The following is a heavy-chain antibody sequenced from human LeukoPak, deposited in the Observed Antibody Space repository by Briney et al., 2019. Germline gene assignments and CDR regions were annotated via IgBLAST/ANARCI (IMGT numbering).Heavy chain of an antibody. CDR2: IYYSGST. CDR3: AREYSSSSGRRAFDF. CDR1: GGSISSYY. D-gene: IGHD6-6*01. J-gene: IGHJ3*01. V-gene: IGHV4-59*08. Sequence: SETLSLTCTVSGGSISSYYWNWIRQPPGKGLEWNGYIYYSGSTNYNPSLKSRVTTLVDTSKNQFSLRLSSVTAADTAVYYCAREYSSSSGRRAFDFWGQGTMVTVSS.